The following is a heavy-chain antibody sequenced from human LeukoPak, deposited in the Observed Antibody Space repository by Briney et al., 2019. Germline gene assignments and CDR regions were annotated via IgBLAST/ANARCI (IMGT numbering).Heavy chain of an antibody. J-gene: IGHJ6*02. CDR2: IYYSGST. CDR1: GGSTSSYY. D-gene: IGHD2-8*01. CDR3: ARDVSSVRNYYYGMDV. V-gene: IGHV4-59*01. Sequence: SETLSLTCTVSGGSTSSYYWNWIRQPPGKGLEWIGNIYYSGSTNYNPSLMSRLTMSVDTSKNQFSLKLSSVTAADTAVYYCARDVSSVRNYYYGMDVWGQGTTVTVSS.